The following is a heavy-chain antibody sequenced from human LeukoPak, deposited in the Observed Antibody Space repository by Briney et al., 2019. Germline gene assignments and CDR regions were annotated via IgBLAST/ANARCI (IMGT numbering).Heavy chain of an antibody. Sequence: GGSLRLSCAASGFTFSSYAMSWVRQAPGKGLEWVSAISGSGGSTYYADSVKGRFTISRDNSKNTLYLQMNSLRAEDTAVYYCARESEVEMATMGYYGMDVWGQGTTVTVSS. V-gene: IGHV3-23*01. CDR3: ARESEVEMATMGYYGMDV. J-gene: IGHJ6*02. D-gene: IGHD5-24*01. CDR1: GFTFSSYA. CDR2: ISGSGGST.